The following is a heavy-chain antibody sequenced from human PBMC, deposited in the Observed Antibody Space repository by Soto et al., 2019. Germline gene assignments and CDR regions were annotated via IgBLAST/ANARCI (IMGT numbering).Heavy chain of an antibody. D-gene: IGHD3-9*01. CDR1: GFTFSSYE. CDR2: ISSSGSTI. V-gene: IGHV3-48*03. CDR3: ARVNRFFDILNGYYKVFDY. J-gene: IGHJ4*02. Sequence: EVQLVESGGGLVQPGGSLRLSCAASGFTFSSYEMNWVRQAPGKGLEWVSYISSSGSTIYYADSVKGRFTISRDNAKNSLYLKMNSLRAEDKAVYYCARVNRFFDILNGYYKVFDYWGQGTLGTVSS.